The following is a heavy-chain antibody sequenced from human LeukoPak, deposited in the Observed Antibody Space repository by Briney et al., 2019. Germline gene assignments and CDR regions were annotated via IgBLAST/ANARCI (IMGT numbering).Heavy chain of an antibody. Sequence: ASVKVSCKASGYTFTGYYMHWVRQAPGQGLEWMRRINPNIGRTTSAQKFQGRVTMTSDTSISTAYMELSRLRSDDTAVYYCARESRAFPTDYWGQGTLVTVSS. CDR1: GYTFTGYY. CDR3: ARESRAFPTDY. J-gene: IGHJ4*02. V-gene: IGHV1-2*06. CDR2: INPNIGRT.